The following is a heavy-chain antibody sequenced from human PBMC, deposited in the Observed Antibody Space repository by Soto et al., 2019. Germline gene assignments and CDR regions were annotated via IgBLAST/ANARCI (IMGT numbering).Heavy chain of an antibody. D-gene: IGHD3-9*01. V-gene: IGHV3-30-3*01. J-gene: IGHJ4*02. Sequence: PGGSLRLSCAASGFTFSSYAMHWVRQAPGKGLEWVAVISYDGNNKYYADSVKGRFTISRDNSKNTLYLQMNSLRAEDTAVYYCARGTRLTGYYDPLDYWGQGTLVTVSS. CDR2: ISYDGNNK. CDR1: GFTFSSYA. CDR3: ARGTRLTGYYDPLDY.